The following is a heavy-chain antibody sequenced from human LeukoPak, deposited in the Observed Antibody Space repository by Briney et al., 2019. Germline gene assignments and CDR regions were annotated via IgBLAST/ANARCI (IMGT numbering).Heavy chain of an antibody. D-gene: IGHD1-7*01. CDR3: ARDELDAFDI. J-gene: IGHJ3*02. Sequence: GGSLRLSCVASGFTFSSYNMNWVRQAPGKGLEWVSSISTSSSYIYYADSVKGRFTISRDNAKNSLYLQMNSLRAEDTAVYYCARDELDAFDIWGQGTMVTVSS. CDR2: ISTSSSYI. CDR1: GFTFSSYN. V-gene: IGHV3-21*06.